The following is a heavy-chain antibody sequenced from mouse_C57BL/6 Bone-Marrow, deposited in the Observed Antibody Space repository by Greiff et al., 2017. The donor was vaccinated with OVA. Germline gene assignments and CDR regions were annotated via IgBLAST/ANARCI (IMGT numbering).Heavy chain of an antibody. CDR3: ARECDFPNWYFDY. D-gene: IGHD4-1*01. J-gene: IGHJ2*01. CDR1: GYSFTGYY. Sequence: EVQRVESGPELVKPGASVKISCKASGYSFTGYYMNWVKQSPEKSLEWIGEINPSTGGTTYNQKFKAKATLTVDKSSSTAYMQRKSLTSEDSAVYYCARECDFPNWYFDYWGQGTTLTVSS. V-gene: IGHV1-42*01. CDR2: INPSTGGT.